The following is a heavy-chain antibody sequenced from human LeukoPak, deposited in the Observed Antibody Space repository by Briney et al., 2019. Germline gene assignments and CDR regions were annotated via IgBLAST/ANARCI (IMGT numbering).Heavy chain of an antibody. CDR1: GFTFSRYG. D-gene: IGHD6-19*01. CDR2: ISYDASNK. Sequence: PGRSLRLSCEASGFTFSRYGMHWVRQAPGKGLEWVALISYDASNKYYADSVKGRFTISRDKSKNTLYLQMNSLRVEDTAVYYCAKDENPGMAVAGTAADYWGQGALVTVSS. V-gene: IGHV3-30*18. CDR3: AKDENPGMAVAGTAADY. J-gene: IGHJ4*02.